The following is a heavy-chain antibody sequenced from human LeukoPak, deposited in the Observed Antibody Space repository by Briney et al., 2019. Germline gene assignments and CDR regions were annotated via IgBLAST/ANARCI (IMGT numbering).Heavy chain of an antibody. CDR1: GGSISSSSYY. J-gene: IGHJ4*02. Sequence: PSETLSLTCTVSGGSISSSSYYWGWIRQPPGKRLEWIGSIYYSGSTYYNPSLKSRVTISVDTSKNQFSLKLSSVTAADTAVYYCARRPSMVRGVIGFDYWGQGTLVTVSS. CDR2: IYYSGST. D-gene: IGHD3-10*01. CDR3: ARRPSMVRGVIGFDY. V-gene: IGHV4-39*01.